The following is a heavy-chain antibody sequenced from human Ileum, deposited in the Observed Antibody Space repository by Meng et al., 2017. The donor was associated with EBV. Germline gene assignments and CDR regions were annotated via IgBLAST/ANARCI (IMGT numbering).Heavy chain of an antibody. D-gene: IGHD3-22*01. J-gene: IGHJ2*01. CDR3: ARGYYDSSGYGYWYFDL. CDR2: IYYSGST. CDR1: GGSLSSGDYY. V-gene: IGHV4-30-4*01. Sequence: QVQLQQSGPGLVKPSQTLSLTCTVSGGSLSSGDYYWSWIRQPPWKGLEWIGYIYYSGSTYYNPSLKSRVTISVDTSKTQFSLKLSSVTAADTAVYYCARGYYDSSGYGYWYFDLWGRGTLVTVSS.